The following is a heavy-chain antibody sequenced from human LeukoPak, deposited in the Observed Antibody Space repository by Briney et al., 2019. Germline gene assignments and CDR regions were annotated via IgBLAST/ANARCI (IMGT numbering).Heavy chain of an antibody. V-gene: IGHV3-30-3*01. D-gene: IGHD5-24*01. J-gene: IGHJ4*02. Sequence: GGSLRLSCAASGFTFSSYAMHWVRQAPGKGLEWVAVISYDGSIKYYADSVKGRFTISRDNSKNTLYLQMNSLRAEDTAVYYCARGGLGYNFDYWGQGTLVTVSS. CDR2: ISYDGSIK. CDR3: ARGGLGYNFDY. CDR1: GFTFSSYA.